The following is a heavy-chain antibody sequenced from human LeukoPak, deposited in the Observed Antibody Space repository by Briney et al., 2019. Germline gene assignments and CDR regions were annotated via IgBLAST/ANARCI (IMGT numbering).Heavy chain of an antibody. CDR1: GYTFTGYY. V-gene: IGHV1-2*02. CDR3: ARDAAAYCGGDCYNNWFDP. J-gene: IGHJ5*02. CDR2: INPNSGGT. Sequence: ASVKVSCQASGYTFTGYYMHWVRPAPGQGLEWMGWINPNSGGTNYAQKFQGRVTMTRDTSTSTAYMELSRLRSDDTAVYYCARDAAAYCGGDCYNNWFDPWGQGTLVTVSS. D-gene: IGHD2-21*02.